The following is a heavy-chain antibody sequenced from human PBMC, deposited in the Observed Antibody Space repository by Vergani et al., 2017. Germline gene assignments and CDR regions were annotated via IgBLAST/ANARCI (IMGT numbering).Heavy chain of an antibody. CDR1: GFTFSSYS. J-gene: IGHJ5*02. D-gene: IGHD1-26*01. CDR3: ARDSGSYT. CDR2: ISSSSSYI. Sequence: EVQLVESGGGLVKSGGSLRLSCAASGFTFSSYSMNWVRQAPGKGLEWVSSISSSSSYIYYADAVKGRFTISSDNAKNSLYLQMNSLRAEDTAVYYCARDSGSYTWGQGTLVTVSS. V-gene: IGHV3-21*01.